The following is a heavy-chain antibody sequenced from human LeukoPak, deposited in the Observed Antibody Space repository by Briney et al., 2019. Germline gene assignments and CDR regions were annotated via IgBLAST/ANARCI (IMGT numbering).Heavy chain of an antibody. CDR1: GYTFTSYA. J-gene: IGHJ5*02. CDR3: ARALGTRWGYWFDP. V-gene: IGHV1-3*04. Sequence: ASVKVSCKASGYTFTSYAMHWVRQAPGQRLEWMGWINTDNGNTKYSQKFQGRVTITRDTSASTAYMELSSLRSEDTAVYYCARALGTRWGYWFDPWGQGTLVTVSS. CDR2: INTDNGNT. D-gene: IGHD2-21*01.